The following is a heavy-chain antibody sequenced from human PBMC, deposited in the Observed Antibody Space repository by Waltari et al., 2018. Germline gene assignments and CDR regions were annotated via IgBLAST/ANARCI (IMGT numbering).Heavy chain of an antibody. CDR3: VKWDYSGSGFSHFYPMDV. CDR2: ISYDGSNE. D-gene: IGHD3-10*01. Sequence: QVQLVESGGGMVQPGRSLRLSCVASGFSFSTFGMHWVRQAPGKGLEWVAFISYDGSNEYYRDSVKGRFTISRDNSKNRLSLQMNSLTPEDTAVYHCVKWDYSGSGFSHFYPMDVWGQGTTVTVS. CDR1: GFSFSTFG. J-gene: IGHJ6*02. V-gene: IGHV3-30*18.